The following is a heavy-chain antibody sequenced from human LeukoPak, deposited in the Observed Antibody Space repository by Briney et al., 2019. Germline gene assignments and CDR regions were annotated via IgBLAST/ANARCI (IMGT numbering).Heavy chain of an antibody. V-gene: IGHV5-51*01. CDR1: GYIFNTYW. J-gene: IGHJ5*02. CDR3: ARGSHSSGYFGYFDL. D-gene: IGHD6-19*01. CDR2: IFPGDSDT. Sequence: WEYLKISCKSSGYIFNTYWIGWVRQMPGKGLEWMGSIFPGDSDTRYSPSFQGQVTISADKSISTAYLHWSSLKASDTAMYYCARGSHSSGYFGYFDLWGQGTLVTVSS.